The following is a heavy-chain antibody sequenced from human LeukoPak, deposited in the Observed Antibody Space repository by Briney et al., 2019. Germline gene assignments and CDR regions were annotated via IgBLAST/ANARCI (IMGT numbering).Heavy chain of an antibody. CDR3: ASGHDYVWGSYPFDP. V-gene: IGHV4-39*01. CDR2: IDYSGST. J-gene: IGHJ5*02. CDR1: GGSISSSSYF. D-gene: IGHD3-16*02. Sequence: PSETLSLTCTVSGGSISSSSYFCGWIRQPPGKGLEWIGSIDYSGSTYYNPSLKSRVTISVDTSKNQFSLKLSPVTAADTAVYYCASGHDYVWGSYPFDPWGQGTLVTVSS.